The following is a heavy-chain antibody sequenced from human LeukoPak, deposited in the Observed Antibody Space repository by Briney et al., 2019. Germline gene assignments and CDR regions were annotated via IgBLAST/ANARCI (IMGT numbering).Heavy chain of an antibody. CDR2: INPNSGGT. CDR3: ARARHYDFWSGYEYNWFDP. V-gene: IGHV1-2*02. Sequence: ASVKVSCKASGYTFTGYYMHWVRQAPGQGLEWMGWINPNSGGTNYAQKFQGRVTMTRDTSISTAYMELSRLRSDDTAVYSCARARHYDFWSGYEYNWFDPWGQGTLVTVSS. CDR1: GYTFTGYY. D-gene: IGHD3-3*01. J-gene: IGHJ5*02.